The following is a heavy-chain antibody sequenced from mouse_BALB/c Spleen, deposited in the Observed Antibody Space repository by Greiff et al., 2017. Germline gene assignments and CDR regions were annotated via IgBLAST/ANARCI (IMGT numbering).Heavy chain of an antibody. CDR2: ISSGGGNT. Sequence: EVKVVESGGGLVKPGGSLKLSCAASGFTFSSYTMSWVRQTPEKRLEWVATISSGGGNTYYPDSVKGRFTISRDNAKNNLYLQMSSLRSEDTALYYCASQGGVRRDYYAMDYWGQGTSVTVSS. CDR1: GFTFSSYT. CDR3: ASQGGVRRDYYAMDY. V-gene: IGHV5-9*03. J-gene: IGHJ4*01. D-gene: IGHD2-14*01.